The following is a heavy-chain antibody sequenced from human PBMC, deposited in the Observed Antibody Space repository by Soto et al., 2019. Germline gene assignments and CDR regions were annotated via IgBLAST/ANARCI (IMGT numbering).Heavy chain of an antibody. Sequence: SVKVSCKASGGSFSSLVISWLRQAPGQGPEWMGGSNPMLGVANFAQKFQDRVTITADESTTTAYMELSSLRSEDTAVYYCARGRAQLDPWGQGTLVTAAS. CDR3: ARGRAQLDP. J-gene: IGHJ5*02. V-gene: IGHV1-69*10. CDR2: SNPMLGVA. CDR1: GGSFSSLV.